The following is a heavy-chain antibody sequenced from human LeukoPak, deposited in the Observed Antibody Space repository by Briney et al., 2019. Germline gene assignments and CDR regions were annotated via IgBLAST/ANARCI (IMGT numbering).Heavy chain of an antibody. D-gene: IGHD3-22*01. CDR1: GFTFSGYG. Sequence: GGSLRLSCAASGFTFSGYGMQWVRQAPGKGLEWVAVIWFDGSRKYYADSVKARFTISRDNSKNTLYLQMNSLRVEDTALYYCARDMSSGYFYFDYWGQGTLVTVSS. J-gene: IGHJ4*02. CDR3: ARDMSSGYFYFDY. CDR2: IWFDGSRK. V-gene: IGHV3-33*01.